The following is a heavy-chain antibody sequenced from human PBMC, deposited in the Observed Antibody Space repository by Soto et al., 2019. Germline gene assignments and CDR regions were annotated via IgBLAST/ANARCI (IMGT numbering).Heavy chain of an antibody. CDR1: GFTFSTSW. V-gene: IGHV3-7*01. CDR2: IKEDGSEK. D-gene: IGHD5-18*01. J-gene: IGHJ4*02. Sequence: EVPLVESGGGLVQPGGSLRLSCAASGFTFSTSWMNWVRQAPGKGLEWVAGIKEDGSEKYYVDSVKGRFTISKDNAEYSLELHMNRLRVEDTAVYYCVRDRGYNAFDYWGLGTLVTVSS. CDR3: VRDRGYNAFDY.